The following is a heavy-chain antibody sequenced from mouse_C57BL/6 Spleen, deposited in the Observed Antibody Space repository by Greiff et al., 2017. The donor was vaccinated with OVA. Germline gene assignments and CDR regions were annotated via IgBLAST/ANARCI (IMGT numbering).Heavy chain of an antibody. V-gene: IGHV1-82*01. D-gene: IGHD2-1*01. CDR3: ARSEELHAMDY. CDR1: GYAFSSSW. Sequence: SGPELVKPGASVKISCKASGYAFSSSWMNWVKQRPGKGLEWIGRIYPGDGDTNYNGKFKGKATLTADKSSSTAYMQLSSLTSEDSAVYFCARSEELHAMDYWGQGTSVTVSS. CDR2: IYPGDGDT. J-gene: IGHJ4*01.